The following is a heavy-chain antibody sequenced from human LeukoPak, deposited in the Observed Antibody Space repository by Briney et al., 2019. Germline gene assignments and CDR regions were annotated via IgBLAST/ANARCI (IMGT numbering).Heavy chain of an antibody. CDR1: GGSISSYY. CDR3: ARLARYYYMDV. Sequence: SETLSLTCTVSGGSISSYYWSWIRQPPGKGLEWIGYIYSSGSTNYNPSLKSRVTISIDTSKNQFSLKLSSVTAADTAVYYCARLARYYYMDVWGKGTTATVSS. CDR2: IYSSGST. V-gene: IGHV4-4*09. J-gene: IGHJ6*03.